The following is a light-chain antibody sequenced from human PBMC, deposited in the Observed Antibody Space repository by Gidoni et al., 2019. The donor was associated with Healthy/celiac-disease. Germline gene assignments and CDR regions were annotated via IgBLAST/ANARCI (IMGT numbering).Light chain of an antibody. Sequence: DIQMTPSPSSLSASVGDRVTITCRASQSISSYLNWYQQKPGKAPKLLIYAASRLQSGVPSRFSGSGSGTDFTLTISSLQPEDFATYYCQQSYSTPWTFXQXTKVXIK. J-gene: IGKJ1*01. CDR1: QSISSY. CDR2: AAS. V-gene: IGKV1-39*01. CDR3: QQSYSTPWT.